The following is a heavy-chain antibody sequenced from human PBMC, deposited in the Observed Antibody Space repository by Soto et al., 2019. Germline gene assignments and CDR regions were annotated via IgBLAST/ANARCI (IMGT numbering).Heavy chain of an antibody. D-gene: IGHD3-10*01. V-gene: IGHV4-38-2*01. Sequence: SVTLSLTWSVSAFSRSKGYYCRWIRQSPGKALEWIGSIYHSGSTYYNPSLQSRVTISVDTSKNQFCVKVTYVIAADPAIYSCVRPQRGSCCVGSWGQGTLDTVSS. CDR1: AFSRSKGYY. CDR2: IYHSGST. J-gene: IGHJ4*02. CDR3: VRPQRGSCCVGS.